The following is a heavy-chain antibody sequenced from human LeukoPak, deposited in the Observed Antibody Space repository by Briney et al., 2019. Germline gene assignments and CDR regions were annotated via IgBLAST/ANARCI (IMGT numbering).Heavy chain of an antibody. CDR2: IYHDRTT. D-gene: IGHD2-8*01. V-gene: IGHV4-4*02. CDR3: VGRGLYGGTWLFEY. CDR1: GDSITAPKW. J-gene: IGHJ4*02. Sequence: PSGTLSLTCTVSGDSITAPKWWSWVRQAPGEGLEWIGEIYHDRTTSFNPSLKGRLTISVDKSANQFFLNLNSVSATDTAVYYCVGRGLYGGTWLFEYWGQGALVTVSS.